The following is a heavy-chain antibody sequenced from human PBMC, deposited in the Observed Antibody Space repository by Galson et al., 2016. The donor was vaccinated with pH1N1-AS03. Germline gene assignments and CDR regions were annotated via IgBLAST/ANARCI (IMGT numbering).Heavy chain of an antibody. CDR1: GFTFSSYD. J-gene: IGHJ4*02. V-gene: IGHV3-23*01. Sequence: SLRLSCAASGFTFSSYDMSWARQAPGKGLEWVSAISGDGDVTYYADSMKGRFIISRDNSKDTLYLQMSGLRAEDTAEYYCATDGTNGLLRWKYWGQGTLVTVSS. CDR2: ISGDGDVT. CDR3: ATDGTNGLLRWKY. D-gene: IGHD4-23*01.